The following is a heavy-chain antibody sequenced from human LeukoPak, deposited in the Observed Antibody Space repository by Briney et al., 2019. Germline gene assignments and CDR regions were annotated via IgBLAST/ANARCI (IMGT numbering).Heavy chain of an antibody. V-gene: IGHV1-69*01. Sequence: GSSVKVPCKASGGTFSSYAISWVRQAAGQGLEWMGGIIPIFGTANCAQKFQGRVTITADESTSTAYMELSSLRSEDTAVYYCASRVVLGWFDPWGQGTLVTVSS. CDR2: IIPIFGTA. CDR3: ASRVVLGWFDP. CDR1: GGTFSSYA. J-gene: IGHJ5*02. D-gene: IGHD2-8*02.